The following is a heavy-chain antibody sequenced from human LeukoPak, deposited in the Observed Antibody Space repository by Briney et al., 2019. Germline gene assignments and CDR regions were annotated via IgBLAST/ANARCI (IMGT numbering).Heavy chain of an antibody. D-gene: IGHD6-19*01. Sequence: PSETLSLTCAVYGGSFSGYYWSWIRQPPGKGLEWIGEINHSGSTNYNPSLKSRVTISVDTSKNRFSLKLSSVTAADTAVYYCARVFRAVADYWGQGTLVTVSS. V-gene: IGHV4-34*01. CDR1: GGSFSGYY. CDR3: ARVFRAVADY. J-gene: IGHJ4*02. CDR2: INHSGST.